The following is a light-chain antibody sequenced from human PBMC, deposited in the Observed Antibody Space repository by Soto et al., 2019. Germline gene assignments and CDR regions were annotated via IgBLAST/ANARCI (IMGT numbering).Light chain of an antibody. J-gene: IGLJ1*01. V-gene: IGLV2-14*01. CDR2: GVS. Sequence: QSALPQPASVSASPGQSITISCSGTSSDVGAYNYVAWYQQFPGKTPKLIIYGVSSRPSGVSSRFSGSKSGNTASLTISGLQAEDEADHYCISYTGSSTSYVFGTGTKVTVL. CDR3: ISYTGSSTSYV. CDR1: SSDVGAYNY.